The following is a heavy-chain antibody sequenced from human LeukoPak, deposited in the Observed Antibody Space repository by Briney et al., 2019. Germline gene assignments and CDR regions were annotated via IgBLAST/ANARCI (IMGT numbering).Heavy chain of an antibody. CDR2: IYQSGST. CDR3: GRGGIAAAASGIDY. CDR1: GGSISSGGYS. D-gene: IGHD6-13*01. Sequence: SETLSLTCAVSGGSISSGGYSWSWIRQPPGKGLEWIGYIYQSGSTYYNPSLKSRVTASVDRSKNQFSLKLSSVTAADTAVYYCGRGGIAAAASGIDYWGQGTLVTVSS. V-gene: IGHV4-30-2*01. J-gene: IGHJ4*02.